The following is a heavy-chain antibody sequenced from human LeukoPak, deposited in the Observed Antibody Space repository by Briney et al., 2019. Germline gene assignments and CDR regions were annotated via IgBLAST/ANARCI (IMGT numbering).Heavy chain of an antibody. CDR3: TTGFITVDGAFDI. J-gene: IGHJ3*02. CDR1: GFTFSNAW. CDR2: IKSKTDGGTT. Sequence: PGGSLRLSCAASGFTFSNAWMSWVRQAPGKGLEWGGRIKSKTDGGTTDYAAPVKGRLTISRDDSKNTLYLQMNSLKTEDTAVYYCTTGFITVDGAFDIWGQGTMVTVSS. V-gene: IGHV3-15*01. D-gene: IGHD3-22*01.